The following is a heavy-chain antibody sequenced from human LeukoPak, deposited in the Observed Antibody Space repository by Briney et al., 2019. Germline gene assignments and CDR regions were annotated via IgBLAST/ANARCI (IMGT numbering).Heavy chain of an antibody. CDR2: ISAYNGNT. V-gene: IGHV1-18*01. CDR3: ARDRALEWLLSVNDFDY. D-gene: IGHD3-3*01. Sequence: ASVKVSCKASGYTFTSYGISWVRQAPGQGLEWMGWISAYNGNTNYAQKLQGRVTMTTDTSTSTAYMELRSLRSDDTAVYYCARDRALEWLLSVNDFDYWGQGTLVTVSS. CDR1: GYTFTSYG. J-gene: IGHJ4*02.